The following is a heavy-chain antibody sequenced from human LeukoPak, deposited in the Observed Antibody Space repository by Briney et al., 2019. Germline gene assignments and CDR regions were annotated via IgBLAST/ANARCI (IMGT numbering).Heavy chain of an antibody. CDR2: IYPGDSDT. Sequence: GESLKISCNVSGYSFTSYWIGWVRQMPGKGLEWMGIIYPGDSDTRYSPSFQGQVTISADKSISTAYLQWSSLKASDTAMYYCARQDPCSGGSCYSGVEDYWGQGTLVTVSS. J-gene: IGHJ4*02. D-gene: IGHD2-15*01. CDR1: GYSFTSYW. CDR3: ARQDPCSGGSCYSGVEDY. V-gene: IGHV5-51*01.